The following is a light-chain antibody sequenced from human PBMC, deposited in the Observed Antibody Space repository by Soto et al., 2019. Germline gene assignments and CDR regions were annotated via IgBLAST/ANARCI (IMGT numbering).Light chain of an antibody. Sequence: EIVLTQSPGTPSLSPGERATLSCRATESVSSNYLAWYQQKPGQAPRVLIYGASIRATGIPDRFSGSGSETDFTLTISRLEPEDFAVYYCQQYGTSPRTFGQGTKVEIK. CDR2: GAS. J-gene: IGKJ1*01. CDR1: ESVSSNY. CDR3: QQYGTSPRT. V-gene: IGKV3-20*01.